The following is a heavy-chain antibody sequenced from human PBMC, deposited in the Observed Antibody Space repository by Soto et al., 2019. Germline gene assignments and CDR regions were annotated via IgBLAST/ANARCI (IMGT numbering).Heavy chain of an antibody. CDR2: IIPILGIA. V-gene: IGHV1-69*02. D-gene: IGHD3-10*01. J-gene: IGHJ4*02. CDR1: GGTFSSYT. Sequence: QVQLVQSGAEVKKPGSSVKVSCKASGGTFSSYTISWVRQAPGQGLEWMGRIIPILGIANYAQKFQGRVTITADKSTSTAYMELSSLRSEDTAVYYCARAPAAGEWFDYWGQGTLVTVSS. CDR3: ARAPAAGEWFDY.